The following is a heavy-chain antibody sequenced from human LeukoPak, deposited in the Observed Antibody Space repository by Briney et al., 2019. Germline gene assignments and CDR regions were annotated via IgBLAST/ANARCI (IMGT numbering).Heavy chain of an antibody. V-gene: IGHV3-30*02. Sequence: GGSLRVYCVASGFTFSDFEMHWVRQAPGKGQEWVTFIRYDGSNNYYAGSVKGRFTISRDNSKNTLYLQMNSLRPEDTAVYFCAKVGTNALDYWGQGTLVTVSS. CDR3: AKVGTNALDY. CDR1: GFTFSDFE. J-gene: IGHJ4*02. D-gene: IGHD3-16*01. CDR2: IRYDGSNN.